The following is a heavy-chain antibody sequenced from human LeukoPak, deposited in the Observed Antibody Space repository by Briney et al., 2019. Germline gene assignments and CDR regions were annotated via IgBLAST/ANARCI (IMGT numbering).Heavy chain of an antibody. CDR2: IKSKTDGGTT. V-gene: IGHV3-15*01. Sequence: GRSLRLSCVASGFTFDDYAMHWVRQAPGKGLEWVGRIKSKTDGGTTDYAAPVKGRFTISRDDSKNTLYLQMNSLKTEDTAVYYCTTFRPIAAAAYNWFDPWGQGTLVTVSS. CDR3: TTFRPIAAAAYNWFDP. D-gene: IGHD6-13*01. J-gene: IGHJ5*02. CDR1: GFTFDDYA.